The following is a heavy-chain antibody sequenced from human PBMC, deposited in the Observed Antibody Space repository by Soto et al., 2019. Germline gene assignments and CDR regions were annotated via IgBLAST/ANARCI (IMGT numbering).Heavy chain of an antibody. CDR2: IYPGDSDT. CDR3: ARKGPWSGDLEPIDYYYYGMDV. V-gene: IGHV5-51*01. CDR1: GYSFTSYW. Sequence: PGESLKISCKGSGYSFTSYWIGWVRQMPGKGLEWMGIIYPGDSDTRYSPSFQGQVTISADKSISTAYLQWSSLKASDTAMYYCARKGPWSGDLEPIDYYYYGMDVWGQGTTVTVSS. J-gene: IGHJ6*02. D-gene: IGHD3-3*01.